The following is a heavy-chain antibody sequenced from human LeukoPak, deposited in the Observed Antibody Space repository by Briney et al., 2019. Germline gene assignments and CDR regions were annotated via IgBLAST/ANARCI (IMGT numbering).Heavy chain of an antibody. Sequence: GASVKVSCKASGYTFTSYGISWVRQAPGQGLEWMGWISAYNGNTNYAQTLQRRVTMTTDTSTSAAYMELRSLRSDDTAVYYCARDRHDYPNYAIDYWGQGTLVSVPS. CDR3: ARDRHDYPNYAIDY. CDR2: ISAYNGNT. J-gene: IGHJ4*02. CDR1: GYTFTSYG. V-gene: IGHV1-18*01. D-gene: IGHD4-11*01.